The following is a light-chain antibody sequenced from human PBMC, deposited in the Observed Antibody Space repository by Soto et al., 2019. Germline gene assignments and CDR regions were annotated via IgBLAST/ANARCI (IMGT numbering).Light chain of an antibody. CDR2: DAS. CDR3: QQRSNWPTWT. V-gene: IGKV3-11*01. CDR1: QSVSSY. Sequence: EIVLTQSPATLSLSPGERATLSCRASQSVSSYLAWYQQKPGQAPRLLIYDASNRATSIPARFSGSGSGTDFTLTISSLEPEDFAVYYCQQRSNWPTWTFGQGTKV. J-gene: IGKJ1*01.